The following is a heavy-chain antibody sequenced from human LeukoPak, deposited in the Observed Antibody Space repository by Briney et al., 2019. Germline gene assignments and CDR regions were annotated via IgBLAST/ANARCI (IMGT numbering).Heavy chain of an antibody. J-gene: IGHJ4*02. D-gene: IGHD4-17*01. CDR3: AGRAYGDDSFDY. V-gene: IGHV3-21*06. Sequence: GGSLRLSCAASGFSFRDYTMNWVRQAPGKGLEWLASISSSSSYIYFANSVRGRFTISRDNAKNSLYLQMNSLRDEDTAVYYCAGRAYGDDSFDYWGQGTLVTVSS. CDR2: ISSSSSYI. CDR1: GFSFRDYT.